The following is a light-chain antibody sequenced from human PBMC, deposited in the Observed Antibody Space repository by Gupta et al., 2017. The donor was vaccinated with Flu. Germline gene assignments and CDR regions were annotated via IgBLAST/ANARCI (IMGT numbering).Light chain of an antibody. Sequence: ASLAVSPGDHATLSCRASQSVSSNLAWYQQKPGQSPRLLIFGASTRATGAPARFSGSGSGTEFTLIISDLQSEDSAFYYCQQYNNWPPLTFGGGTKLEI. CDR1: QSVSSN. CDR2: GAS. J-gene: IGKJ4*01. V-gene: IGKV3-15*01. CDR3: QQYNNWPPLT.